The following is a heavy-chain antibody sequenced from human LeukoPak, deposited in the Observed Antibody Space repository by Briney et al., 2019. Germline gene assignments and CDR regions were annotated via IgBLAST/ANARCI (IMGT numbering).Heavy chain of an antibody. D-gene: IGHD6-6*01. V-gene: IGHV3-30-3*02. Sequence: PGGSLRLSCAASGFTFSSYAMHWVRQAPGKGLEWVAVISYDGSNKYYADSVKGRFTISRDNSKNTLYLQMNSLRAEDTAVYYCASAGASIVAARPAPVYYWGQGTLVTVSS. J-gene: IGHJ4*02. CDR1: GFTFSSYA. CDR2: ISYDGSNK. CDR3: ASAGASIVAARPAPVYY.